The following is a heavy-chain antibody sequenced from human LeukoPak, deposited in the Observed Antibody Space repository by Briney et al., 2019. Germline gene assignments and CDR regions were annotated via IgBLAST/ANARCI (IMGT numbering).Heavy chain of an antibody. CDR1: GGSFSGYY. Sequence: SETLSLTCAVYGGSFSGYYWSWIRQPPGKGLEWIGEINHSGSTNYNPSLKSRVTISVDTSKNQFSLKLSSVTAADTAVYYCARSADYYDSSGYYFGGQGTLVTVSS. V-gene: IGHV4-34*01. J-gene: IGHJ4*02. D-gene: IGHD3-22*01. CDR3: ARSADYYDSSGYYF. CDR2: INHSGST.